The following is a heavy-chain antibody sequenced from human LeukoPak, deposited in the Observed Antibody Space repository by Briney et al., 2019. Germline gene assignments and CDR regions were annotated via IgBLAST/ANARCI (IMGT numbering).Heavy chain of an antibody. Sequence: ASVKVSCKASGYTFTGYYMHWVRQAPGQGPEWMGRINPNRGGTNYAQKFQGRVTITRGTSTNTAYVELSGLRSDDTAVYYCAKDRMYYYDSGGYPDAFDIWGQGTLVIVSS. V-gene: IGHV1-2*06. J-gene: IGHJ3*02. CDR1: GYTFTGYY. CDR2: INPNRGGT. CDR3: AKDRMYYYDSGGYPDAFDI. D-gene: IGHD3-22*01.